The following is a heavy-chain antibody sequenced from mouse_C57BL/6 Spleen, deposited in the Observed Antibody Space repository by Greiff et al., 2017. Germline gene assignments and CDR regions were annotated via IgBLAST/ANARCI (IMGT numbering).Heavy chain of an antibody. CDR3: ARAYYDCDEGYAMDY. V-gene: IGHV1-18*01. Sequence: EVQLQQSGPELVKPGASVKIPCKASGYTFTDYNMDWVKQSPGKSLEWIGDINPNNGGTIYNQKFKGKATLTVDKSSSTAYMELRSLTSEDTAVYYCARAYYDCDEGYAMDYWGQGTSVTVSS. CDR1: GYTFTDYN. J-gene: IGHJ4*01. CDR2: INPNNGGT. D-gene: IGHD2-4*01.